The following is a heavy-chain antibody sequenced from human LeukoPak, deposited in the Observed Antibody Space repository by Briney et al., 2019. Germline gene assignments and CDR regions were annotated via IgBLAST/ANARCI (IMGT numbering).Heavy chain of an antibody. D-gene: IGHD6-13*01. J-gene: IGHJ4*02. Sequence: SETLSLTCTVSGSSMNNYYWTWIRQSPGKGLEWIGYFHYTRNTNYNPSLRGRVTMSADTSKNQFSLKLSSVTAADTAVYYCARRARATAGGDYFDYWGQGTLVTVSS. V-gene: IGHV4-59*08. CDR3: ARRARATAGGDYFDY. CDR2: FHYTRNT. CDR1: GSSMNNYY.